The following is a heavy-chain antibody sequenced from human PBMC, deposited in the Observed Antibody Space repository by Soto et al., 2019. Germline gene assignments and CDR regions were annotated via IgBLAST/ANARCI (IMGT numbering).Heavy chain of an antibody. CDR1: GFTFSSYW. CDR2: IKQDGSEK. Sequence: PGGSLRLSCAASGFTFSSYWMSWVRQAPGKGLEWVANIKQDGSEKYYVDSVKGRFTISKDNAKSSLYLQMNSLRAEDTAVYYCARDQGSSGWYVKDPWGQGTLVTVSS. J-gene: IGHJ5*02. CDR3: ARDQGSSGWYVKDP. V-gene: IGHV3-7*03. D-gene: IGHD6-19*01.